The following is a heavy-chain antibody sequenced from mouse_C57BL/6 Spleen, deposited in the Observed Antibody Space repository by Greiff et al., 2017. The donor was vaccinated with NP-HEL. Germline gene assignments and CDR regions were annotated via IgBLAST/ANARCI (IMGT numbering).Heavy chain of an antibody. J-gene: IGHJ3*01. CDR1: GYTFTDYY. Sequence: EVQLQQSGPELVKPGASVKISCKASGYTFTDYYMNWVKQSHGKSLEWIGDINPNNGGTSYNQKFKGKATLTVDKSSSTAYMELRSLTSEDSAVYYCARNHLDYWGQGTLVTVSA. V-gene: IGHV1-26*01. CDR3: ARNHLDY. CDR2: INPNNGGT.